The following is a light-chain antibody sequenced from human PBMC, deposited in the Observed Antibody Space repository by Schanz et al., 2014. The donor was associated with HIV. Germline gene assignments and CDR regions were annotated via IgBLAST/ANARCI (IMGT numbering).Light chain of an antibody. V-gene: IGLV2-14*03. Sequence: QSALTQPASVSGSPGQSISISCAGTSSDVGGDNFVSWYQQHPGRAPKLLVYDVTNRPSGVSSRFSGSKSGNTASLTISGLQPEDEADYYCSSYSVYGARGVIVGTGTKHRP. CDR1: SSDVGGDNF. J-gene: IGLJ1*01. CDR3: SSYSVYGARGVI. CDR2: DVT.